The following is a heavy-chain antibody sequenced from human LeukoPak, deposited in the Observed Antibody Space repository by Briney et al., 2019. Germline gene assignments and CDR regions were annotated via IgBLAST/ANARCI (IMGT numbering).Heavy chain of an antibody. CDR2: IYPGDSDT. CDR3: ARQDTAMVGTYYYYYGMDV. D-gene: IGHD5-18*01. J-gene: IGHJ6*02. Sequence: SXKISCKGSGYSFTSYWIGWVRQLPGKGLEWMGIIYPGDSDTRYSPSFQGQVTIPADKSISTAYLQWSSLKASDTAMYYCARQDTAMVGTYYYYYGMDVWGQGTTVTVSS. CDR1: GYSFTSYW. V-gene: IGHV5-51*01.